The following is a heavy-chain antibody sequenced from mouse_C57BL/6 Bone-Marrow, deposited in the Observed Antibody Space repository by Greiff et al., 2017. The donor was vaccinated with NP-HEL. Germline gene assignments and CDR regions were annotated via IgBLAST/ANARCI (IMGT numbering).Heavy chain of an antibody. D-gene: IGHD1-3*01. V-gene: IGHV1-63*01. CDR2: IYPGGGYT. J-gene: IGHJ4*01. CDR3: ARWEWGKRAMDY. Sequence: VQLQQSGAELVRPGTSVKMSCKASGYTFTNYWIGWAKQRPGHGLEWIGDIYPGGGYTNYNETFKGKATLTADKSSSTAYMQFSSLTSEDSAIYYGARWEWGKRAMDYGGQGTAVTVSS. CDR1: GYTFTNYW.